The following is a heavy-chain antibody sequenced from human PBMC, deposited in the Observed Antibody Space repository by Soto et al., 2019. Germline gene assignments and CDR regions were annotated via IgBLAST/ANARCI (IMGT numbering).Heavy chain of an antibody. CDR1: GGTFSSYT. CDR3: ARKFYDSPTPFDY. Sequence: ASVKVSCKASGGTFSSYTISWVRQAPGQGLEWMGRIIPILGIADYAQEFQGRVTITADKSTSTAYMELSSLRSEDTAVYYCARKFYDSPTPFDYWGQGTLVTVSS. CDR2: IIPILGIA. D-gene: IGHD3-3*01. J-gene: IGHJ4*02. V-gene: IGHV1-69*02.